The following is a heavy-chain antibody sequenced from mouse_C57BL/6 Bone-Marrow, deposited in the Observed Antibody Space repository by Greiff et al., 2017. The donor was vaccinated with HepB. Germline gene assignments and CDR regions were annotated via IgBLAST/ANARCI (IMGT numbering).Heavy chain of an antibody. CDR2: IDPSDSYT. V-gene: IGHV1-69*01. D-gene: IGHD2-2*01. J-gene: IGHJ4*01. CDR3: ARAVTTSYYYAMDY. CDR1: GYTFTSYW. Sequence: QVHVKQPGAELVMPGASVKLSCKASGYTFTSYWMHWVKQRPGQGLEWIGEIDPSDSYTNYNQKFKGKSTLTVDKSSSTAYMQLSSLTSEDSAVYYCARAVTTSYYYAMDYWGQGTSVTVSS.